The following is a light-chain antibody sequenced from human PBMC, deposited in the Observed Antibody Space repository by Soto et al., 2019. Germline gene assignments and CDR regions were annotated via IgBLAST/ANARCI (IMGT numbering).Light chain of an antibody. Sequence: EIVLTQSPGTLSLSPGESATLSCRASQTVNSNYLAWYQQKPGQAPRLLIYGASGRPTGVPNRFSGSGSGTDFTLTISSLEPEDFAVYYCHQYGLLPRHPFGQGTKLEIK. V-gene: IGKV3-20*01. CDR3: HQYGLLPRHP. J-gene: IGKJ2*01. CDR1: QTVNSNY. CDR2: GAS.